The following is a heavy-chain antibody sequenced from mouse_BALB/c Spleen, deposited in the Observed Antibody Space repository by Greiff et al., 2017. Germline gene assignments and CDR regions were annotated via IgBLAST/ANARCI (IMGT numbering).Heavy chain of an antibody. D-gene: IGHD4-1*01. CDR2: IWAGGST. CDR3: AREETHWAMDY. CDR1: GFSLTSYG. J-gene: IGHJ4*01. Sequence: QVHVKQSGPGLVAPSQSLSITCTVSGFSLTSYGVHWVRQPPGKGLEWLGVIWAGGSTNYNSALMSRLSISKDNSKSQVFLKMNSLQTDDTAMYYCAREETHWAMDYWGQGTSVTVSS. V-gene: IGHV2-9*02.